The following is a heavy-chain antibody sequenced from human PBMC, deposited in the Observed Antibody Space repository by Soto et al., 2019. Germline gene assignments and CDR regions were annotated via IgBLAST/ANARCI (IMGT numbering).Heavy chain of an antibody. CDR1: GFTFNNYA. V-gene: IGHV3-23*01. CDR3: TKQWEQYDFDY. D-gene: IGHD1-26*01. Sequence: EVQLLESGGGLVQPGGSLRLSCAASGFTFNNYAMRWVRQAPGKGLEWVSSITGSGDNTYYADSVKGRFTISRDNSQNILFLQMNSLRADDTALYYCTKQWEQYDFDYWGQGTLVTVSS. J-gene: IGHJ4*02. CDR2: ITGSGDNT.